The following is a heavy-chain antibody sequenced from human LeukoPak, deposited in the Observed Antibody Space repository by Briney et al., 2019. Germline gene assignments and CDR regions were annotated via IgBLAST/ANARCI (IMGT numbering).Heavy chain of an antibody. J-gene: IGHJ4*02. Sequence: PGGSLRLSCAASGFTFSTSAMPWVRQAPGKGLEWVAVISFDGRDKFYADSVKGRFTISRDNAKNSLYLQMNSLRAEDTAVYYCATSRSLDYWGQGTLVTVSS. V-gene: IGHV3-30-3*01. CDR1: GFTFSTSA. CDR2: ISFDGRDK. CDR3: ATSRSLDY.